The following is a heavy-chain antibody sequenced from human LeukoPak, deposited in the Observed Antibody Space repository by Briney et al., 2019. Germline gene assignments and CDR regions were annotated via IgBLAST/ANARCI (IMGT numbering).Heavy chain of an antibody. V-gene: IGHV4-59*01. CDR2: IYYSGST. J-gene: IGHJ6*03. CDR1: GGSISSYY. CDR3: AREGRAPPYYYYYYYMDA. Sequence: SETLSLTCTVSGGSISSYYWSWIRQPPGKGLEWIGYIYYSGSTNYNPSLKSRVTISVDTSKNQFSLKLSSVTAADTAVYYCAREGRAPPYYYYYYYMDAWGKGTTVTVSS.